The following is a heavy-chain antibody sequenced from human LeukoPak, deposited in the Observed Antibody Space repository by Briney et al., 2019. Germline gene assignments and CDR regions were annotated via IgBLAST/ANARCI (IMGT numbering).Heavy chain of an antibody. Sequence: GGSLRLSCAASGFTFSSYWMSWVRQAPGKGLEWVASIKQDGSQKPYVDSVKGRFTISRDNGKNSLDLQMNSPRAEDTAIYFCARVKDTNDDITFQHWGQGTLVSVSS. CDR3: ARVKDTNDDITFQH. CDR1: GFTFSSYW. J-gene: IGHJ1*01. V-gene: IGHV3-7*01. CDR2: IKQDGSQK. D-gene: IGHD3-9*01.